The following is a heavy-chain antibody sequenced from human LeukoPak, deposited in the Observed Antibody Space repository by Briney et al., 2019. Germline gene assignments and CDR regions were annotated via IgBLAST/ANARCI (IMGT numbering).Heavy chain of an antibody. CDR2: INPNSGGT. CDR3: ARSYYYDSSGSITDNDY. V-gene: IGHV1-2*02. J-gene: IGHJ4*02. CDR1: GYTFTGYY. D-gene: IGHD3-22*01. Sequence: ASVKVSCKASGYTFTGYYMHWVRQAPGQGLEWMGWINPNSGGTNYAQKFQGRVTMTRDTSISTAYMEMSRLRSDDTAVYYCARSYYYDSSGSITDNDYWGQGTLVTVSS.